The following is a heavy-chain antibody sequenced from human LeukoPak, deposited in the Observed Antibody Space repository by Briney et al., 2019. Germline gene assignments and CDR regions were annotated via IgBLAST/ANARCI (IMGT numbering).Heavy chain of an antibody. Sequence: SETLSLTCTVSGGSISSSSHHWGWIRQPPGKGLEWIGSIYYSGSTYYSPSLKSRVTMSVDTSKNQVSLKLSPVTAADTAVYYCTRDRGGGSNDYWGQGTLVTVSS. J-gene: IGHJ4*02. D-gene: IGHD3-16*01. CDR2: IYYSGST. CDR3: TRDRGGGSNDY. V-gene: IGHV4-39*07. CDR1: GGSISSSSHH.